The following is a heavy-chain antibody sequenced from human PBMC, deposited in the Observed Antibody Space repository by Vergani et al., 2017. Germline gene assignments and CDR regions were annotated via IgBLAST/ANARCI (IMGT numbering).Heavy chain of an antibody. J-gene: IGHJ5*02. CDR3: ARFDYGGNSGGYWFDP. Sequence: QVQLVQSGAEVKQPGSSVKVSCTASGGTFSSYAISWVRQAPGQGLEWMGGIIPIFGTANYAQKFQGRVTITADESTSTAYMELSSLRSEDTAVYYCARFDYGGNSGGYWFDPWGQGTLVTVSS. CDR2: IIPIFGTA. D-gene: IGHD4-23*01. V-gene: IGHV1-69*01. CDR1: GGTFSSYA.